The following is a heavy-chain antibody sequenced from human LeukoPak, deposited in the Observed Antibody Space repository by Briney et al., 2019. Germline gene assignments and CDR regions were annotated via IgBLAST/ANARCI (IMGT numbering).Heavy chain of an antibody. D-gene: IGHD3-22*01. V-gene: IGHV3-33*01. CDR1: GFTFSTYG. Sequence: PGRSLRLSCAASGFTFSTYGMQWVRQAPGKGLEWVAAIWYDGSEKYYADSVKGRFTISRDNSKNTLYVHMNSLRAEDTAVYYCARDVSSGYFGFDYWGQGTLVTVSS. J-gene: IGHJ4*02. CDR2: IWYDGSEK. CDR3: ARDVSSGYFGFDY.